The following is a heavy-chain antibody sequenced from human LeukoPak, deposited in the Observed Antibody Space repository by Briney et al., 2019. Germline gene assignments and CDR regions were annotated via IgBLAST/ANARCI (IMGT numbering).Heavy chain of an antibody. J-gene: IGHJ6*02. Sequence: ASVKVSCKASGYTFTSYDINWVRQATGQGLEWMGWMNPNSGNTGYAQKFQGRVTMTRNTFISTAYMELSSLRSEDTAVYYCASVATVTTDYYGMDVWGQGTTVTVSS. D-gene: IGHD4-17*01. V-gene: IGHV1-8*01. CDR3: ASVATVTTDYYGMDV. CDR1: GYTFTSYD. CDR2: MNPNSGNT.